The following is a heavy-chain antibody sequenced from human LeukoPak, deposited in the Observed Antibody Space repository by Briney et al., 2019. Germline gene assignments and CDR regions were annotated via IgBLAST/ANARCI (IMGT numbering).Heavy chain of an antibody. Sequence: GASVKVSCKASGGTFSSYAISWVRQAPGQGLEWMGGFIPIFGTANYAQKFQGRVTITTDESTSTAYMELSSLRSEDTAVYYCASWAASSLDYYYYMDVWGKGPRSPSP. CDR3: ASWAASSLDYYYYMDV. V-gene: IGHV1-69*05. J-gene: IGHJ6*03. D-gene: IGHD6-6*01. CDR2: FIPIFGTA. CDR1: GGTFSSYA.